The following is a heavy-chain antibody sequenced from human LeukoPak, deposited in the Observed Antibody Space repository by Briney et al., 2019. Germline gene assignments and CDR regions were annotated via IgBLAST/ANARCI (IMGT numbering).Heavy chain of an antibody. CDR2: ISGSGGTT. CDR1: GFTFSSYA. J-gene: IGHJ4*02. CDR3: AKVSDSSSFLDS. D-gene: IGHD3-22*01. Sequence: QPGGSLRLSCAASGFTFSSYAMSWVRQAPGKGLEWVSSISGSGGTTYYGDSVKGRLTISRDNSRNTLHLQMNSLRVEDTAVYYCAKVSDSSSFLDSWGQGTLVTVST. V-gene: IGHV3-23*01.